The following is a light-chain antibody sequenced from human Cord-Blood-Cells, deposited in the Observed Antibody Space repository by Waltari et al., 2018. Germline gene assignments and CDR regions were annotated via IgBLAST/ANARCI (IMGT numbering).Light chain of an antibody. CDR2: DVS. CDR1: SSDVGGYNY. CDR3: SSYTSSSTLV. V-gene: IGLV2-14*01. Sequence: QSALTQPASVSGSPGPSITISCTGTSSDVGGYNYVSWYQQHPGKAPKLMIYDVSSRPSGVSNRFSGSKSGNTASLTISGLQAEDEADYYCSSYTSSSTLVFGGGTKLTVL. J-gene: IGLJ2*01.